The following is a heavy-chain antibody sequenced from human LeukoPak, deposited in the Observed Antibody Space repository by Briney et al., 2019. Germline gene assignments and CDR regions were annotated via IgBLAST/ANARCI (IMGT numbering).Heavy chain of an antibody. V-gene: IGHV3-66*01. D-gene: IGHD5-18*01. J-gene: IGHJ4*02. CDR1: GFTISVNF. CDR3: ARDLSGYSYGFGGDL. Sequence: GGSLRLFCAASGFTISVNFVSWARHAPGKGLEWVSIMYSVGSTFYPDSVKGSFTISRDLSKNSVDLQMDSLIVDDTAVYYCARDLSGYSYGFGGDLWGQGTLVTVSS. CDR2: MYSVGST.